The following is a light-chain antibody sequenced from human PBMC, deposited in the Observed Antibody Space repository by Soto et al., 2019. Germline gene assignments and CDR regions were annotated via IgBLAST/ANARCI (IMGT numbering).Light chain of an antibody. CDR3: SSYTISSTVV. CDR1: SSDVGAYNY. Sequence: QSALTQPASVSGSPGQSITISCSGTSSDVGAYNYFSWYQRHPAKAPKLMIYDVSDRPSGVSYRFSGSKSGNTASLTISGLQAEDEADYYCSSYTISSTVVFGGGTKVTVL. J-gene: IGLJ2*01. V-gene: IGLV2-14*01. CDR2: DVS.